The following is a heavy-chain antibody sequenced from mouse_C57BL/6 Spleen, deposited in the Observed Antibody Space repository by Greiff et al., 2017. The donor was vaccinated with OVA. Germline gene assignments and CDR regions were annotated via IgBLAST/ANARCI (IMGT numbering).Heavy chain of an antibody. J-gene: IGHJ1*03. CDR3: ARSKVSRYDYVVYWYFDV. CDR1: GYTFTSYW. D-gene: IGHD2-4*01. Sequence: QVHVKQSGTVLARPGASVKMSCKASGYTFTSYWMDWVKQRPGQGLEWIGNIYPSDSETHYNQKFKDKATMTVDKASSTACMQLSSLTSEVSAVDNCARSKVSRYDYVVYWYFDVWGTGTTVTVSS. CDR2: IYPSDSET. V-gene: IGHV1-61*01.